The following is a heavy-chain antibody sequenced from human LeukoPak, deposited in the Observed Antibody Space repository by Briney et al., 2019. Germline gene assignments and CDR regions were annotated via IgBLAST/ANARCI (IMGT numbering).Heavy chain of an antibody. CDR1: GGSISSSY. Sequence: PSETLSLTCNVSGGSISSSYWSWIRQPAGKGLEWIGRIYTSGSTNYNPSLKSRVTMSVDTSKNQFSLKLSSVTAADTAVYYCARDTGYQLLKSNWFDPWGQGTLVTVSS. D-gene: IGHD2-2*01. V-gene: IGHV4-4*07. CDR3: ARDTGYQLLKSNWFDP. J-gene: IGHJ5*02. CDR2: IYTSGST.